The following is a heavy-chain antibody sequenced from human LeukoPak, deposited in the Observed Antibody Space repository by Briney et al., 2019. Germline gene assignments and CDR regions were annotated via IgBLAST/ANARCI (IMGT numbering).Heavy chain of an antibody. J-gene: IGHJ6*03. CDR3: ASVGRLGVPAAKPGHYYYYMDV. CDR1: GYTFTSYG. CDR2: ISAYNGNT. Sequence: GASVKVSCKASGYTFTSYGISWVRQAPGQGLEWMGWISAYNGNTNYAQKHQGRVTMTTDTSTSTAYMELRSLRSDDTAVYYCASVGRLGVPAAKPGHYYYYMDVWGKGTTVTVSS. V-gene: IGHV1-18*01. D-gene: IGHD2-2*01.